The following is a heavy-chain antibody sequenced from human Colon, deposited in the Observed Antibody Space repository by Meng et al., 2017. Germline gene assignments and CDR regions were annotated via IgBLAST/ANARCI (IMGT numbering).Heavy chain of an antibody. V-gene: IGHV4-39*07. D-gene: IGHD3-22*01. CDR3: ARGASDYDFDY. J-gene: IGHJ4*02. CDR2: LHHSGSA. CDR1: GGSISNNDYY. Sequence: QLQRRESGPGLVEPSETLSLTCSVAGGSISNNDYYWGWIRQTPGKGLEWIGSLHHSGSAYYNPSLKSRVTLSADTSKNQFSLKLTSVTAADTAVYYCARGASDYDFDYWGQGTLVTVSS.